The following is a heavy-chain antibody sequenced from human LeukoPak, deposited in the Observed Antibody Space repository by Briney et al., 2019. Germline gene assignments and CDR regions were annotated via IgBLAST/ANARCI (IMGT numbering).Heavy chain of an antibody. V-gene: IGHV3-23*01. CDR2: ISGSGGST. CDR1: GFTFSSYA. Sequence: GGSLRLFCAASGFTFSSYAMSWVRQAPGKGLEWVSAISGSGGSTYYADSVKGRFTISRDNSKNTLYLQMNSLRAEDTAVYYCAKRLYDNYYMDVWGKGTTVTVSS. J-gene: IGHJ6*03. CDR3: AKRLYDNYYMDV.